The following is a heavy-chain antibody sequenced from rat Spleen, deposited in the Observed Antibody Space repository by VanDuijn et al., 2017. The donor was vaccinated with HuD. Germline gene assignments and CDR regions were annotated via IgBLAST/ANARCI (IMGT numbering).Heavy chain of an antibody. D-gene: IGHD1-10*01. CDR3: ARRGYNNYYFDY. Sequence: EVQLVESGGGLVQPGRSLKLSCAASGFTFSRVSMAWVRQAPKKGLEWVATIIYDGSRTYYRDSVKGRFTISRDNAKSTLYLQMNSLRSEDTATYFCARRGYNNYYFDYWGQGVVVTVSS. V-gene: IGHV5-7*01. CDR1: GFTFSRVS. J-gene: IGHJ2*01. CDR2: IIYDGSRT.